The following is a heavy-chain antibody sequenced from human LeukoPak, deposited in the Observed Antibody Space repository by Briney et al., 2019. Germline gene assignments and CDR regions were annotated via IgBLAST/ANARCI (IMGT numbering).Heavy chain of an antibody. D-gene: IGHD3-22*01. CDR1: GGSVSDYY. J-gene: IGHJ4*02. Sequence: SETLSLTCTISGGSVSDYYWSWIRQSPGKGLEWIGYIYHTGSTSYSPSLKSRVTISADTSQNQFSLKLSSVTAADTAVYYCAREGYYYDSSGYPAGYWGQGTLVTVSS. CDR3: AREGYYYDSSGYPAGY. V-gene: IGHV4-59*02. CDR2: IYHTGST.